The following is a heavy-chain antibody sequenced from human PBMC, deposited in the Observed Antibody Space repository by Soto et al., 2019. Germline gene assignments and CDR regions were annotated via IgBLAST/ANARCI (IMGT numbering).Heavy chain of an antibody. CDR1: GGSISSSSYY. J-gene: IGHJ4*02. CDR3: ARVHPVMVPSRFDY. Sequence: SETLSLTCTVSGGSISSSSYYWGWIRQPPGKGLEWIGSIYYSGSTYYNPSLKSRVTISVDTSKNQFSLKLSSVTAADTAVYYCARVHPVMVPSRFDYWGQGTLVTVSS. CDR2: IYYSGST. V-gene: IGHV4-39*07. D-gene: IGHD2-8*01.